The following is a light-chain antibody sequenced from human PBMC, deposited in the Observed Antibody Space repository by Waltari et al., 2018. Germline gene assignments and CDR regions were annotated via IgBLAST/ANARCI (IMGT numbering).Light chain of an antibody. J-gene: IGKJ4*02. CDR1: QSVSND. Sequence: EIVMTQSPATLSVSPGERATLSCRASQSVSNDVAWYQQKPGHPPRLLIYGASLRATDVPARFSGSGSGTEVTLTISGLQSEDFAVYYCQQYHNWPPLTFGGGTKVELK. CDR2: GAS. V-gene: IGKV3-15*01. CDR3: QQYHNWPPLT.